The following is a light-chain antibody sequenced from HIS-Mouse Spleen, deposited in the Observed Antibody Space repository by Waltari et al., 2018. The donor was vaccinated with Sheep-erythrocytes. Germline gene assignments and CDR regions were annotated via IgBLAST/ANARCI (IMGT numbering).Light chain of an antibody. V-gene: IGLV3-1*01. CDR3: CSYAGSYNHV. CDR1: KLGDKY. CDR2: QDS. Sequence: SYELTQPPSVSVSPGQTASITCSGDKLGDKYACWYQQKPGQSPVLVIYQDSKRPSGIPERLSGSNSGNTAPLTISGTQAMDEADYYCCSYAGSYNHVFATGTKVTVL. J-gene: IGLJ1*01.